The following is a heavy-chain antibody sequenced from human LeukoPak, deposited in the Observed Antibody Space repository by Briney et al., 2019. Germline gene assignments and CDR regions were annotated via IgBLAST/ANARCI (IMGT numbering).Heavy chain of an antibody. V-gene: IGHV3-43*02. CDR1: GFTFDDYV. CDR2: ISGDGSGT. CDR3: ATQNPPGSGYYDTYNWFDP. Sequence: GGSLRLSCTASGFTFDDYVMHWVRQAPGKGLEWVSLISGDGSGTYYADSVKGRFTISRDNSKNSLFLHMSGLRAEDAALYYCATQNPPGSGYYDTYNWFDPWGQGTLVTVAS. J-gene: IGHJ5*02. D-gene: IGHD5-12*01.